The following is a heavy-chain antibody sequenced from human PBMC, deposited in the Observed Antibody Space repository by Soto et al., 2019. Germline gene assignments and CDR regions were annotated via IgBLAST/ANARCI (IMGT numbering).Heavy chain of an antibody. CDR2: INPKSGGT. CDR3: ANHFEY. J-gene: IGHJ4*02. CDR1: GYTFTGYY. V-gene: IGHV1-2*02. Sequence: ASVKVSCKAPGYTFTGYYMHWVRQAPGQGLEWMGWINPKSGGTNYAQKFQGRVTMTRDTSISTAYMELSRLRSDDTAVYYCANHFEYWGQGTLVNVSS.